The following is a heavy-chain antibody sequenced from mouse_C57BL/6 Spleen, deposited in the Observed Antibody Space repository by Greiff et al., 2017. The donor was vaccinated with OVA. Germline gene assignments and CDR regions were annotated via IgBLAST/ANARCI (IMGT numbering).Heavy chain of an antibody. CDR2: INPNNGGT. Sequence: VQLQQSGPELVKPGASVKISCKASGYTFTDYYMNWVKQSHGKSLEWIGDINPNNGGTSYNQKFKGKATLTVDKSSSTAYMELRSLTSEYSACEYCASQARGWVYDYDRYFDVWGTGTTVTVSS. CDR1: GYTFTDYY. J-gene: IGHJ1*03. D-gene: IGHD2-4*01. CDR3: ASQARGWVYDYDRYFDV. V-gene: IGHV1-26*01.